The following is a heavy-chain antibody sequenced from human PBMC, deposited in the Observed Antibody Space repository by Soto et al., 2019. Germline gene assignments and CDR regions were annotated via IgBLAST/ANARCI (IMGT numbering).Heavy chain of an antibody. J-gene: IGHJ4*02. CDR1: GGSIRSNDYF. CDR3: ASFLVGATAPNDFDS. Sequence: LQLQESGPGVVKPSETLSLACSVSGGSIRSNDYFWGWVRQPPGKGLEWIASIYSNGGTYDSPSLKSRATVSIDTSKNQFFLTVRSVTAADTAVYYCASFLVGATAPNDFDSWGQGTLVTISS. V-gene: IGHV4-39*01. D-gene: IGHD2-8*02. CDR2: IYSNGGT.